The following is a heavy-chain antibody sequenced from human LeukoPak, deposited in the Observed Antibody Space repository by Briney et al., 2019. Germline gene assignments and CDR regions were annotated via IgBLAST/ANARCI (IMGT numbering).Heavy chain of an antibody. CDR3: AGPVLFDY. Sequence: PSETLSLTCTVSGGSISSSSYYWGWIRQPPGKGLEWIGSIYYSGSTHYNPSLKSRVTISVDTSKNQFSLKLSSVTAADTAVYYCAGPVLFDYWGQGTLVTVSS. CDR1: GGSISSSSYY. J-gene: IGHJ4*02. V-gene: IGHV4-39*01. CDR2: IYYSGST.